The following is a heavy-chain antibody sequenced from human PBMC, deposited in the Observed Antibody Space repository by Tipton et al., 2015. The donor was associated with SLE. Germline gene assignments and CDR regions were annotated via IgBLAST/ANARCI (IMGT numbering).Heavy chain of an antibody. V-gene: IGHV3-48*03. J-gene: IGHJ4*02. D-gene: IGHD5-24*01. CDR2: ISSSGSTI. Sequence: GSLRLSCAASGFTFSSYEMNWVRQAPGKGLEWVSYISSSGSTIYYADSVKGRFTISRDNAKNSLYLQMNSLRAEDTAVYYCAGQRGLFDYWGQGTLVTVSS. CDR3: AGQRGLFDY. CDR1: GFTFSSYE.